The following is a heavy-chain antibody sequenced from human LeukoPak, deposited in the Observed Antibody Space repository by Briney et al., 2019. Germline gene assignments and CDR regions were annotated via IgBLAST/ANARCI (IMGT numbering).Heavy chain of an antibody. J-gene: IGHJ4*02. CDR1: GFTFDDYA. V-gene: IGHV3-9*01. Sequence: GGSLRLSCAASGFTFDDYAMHWVRQAPGKGLEWVSGISWNSGSIGYADSVKGRFTISRNNAKNSLYLQMNSLRAEDTAVYYCAKDAGDYYFDYWGQGTLVTVSS. CDR3: AKDAGDYYFDY. CDR2: ISWNSGSI. D-gene: IGHD1-14*01.